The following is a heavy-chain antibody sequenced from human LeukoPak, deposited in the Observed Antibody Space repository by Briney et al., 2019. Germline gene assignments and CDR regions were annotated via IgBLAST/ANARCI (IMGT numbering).Heavy chain of an antibody. CDR2: IYYSGST. Sequence: SETLSLTCTVSGGSFSSGSYYWSWIRQPPGKGLEWIGYIYYSGSTNYNPSLKSRVTISVDTSKNQFSLKLSSVTAADTAVCYCAREKPTPYFDYWGQGTLVAVSS. CDR3: AREKPTPYFDY. V-gene: IGHV4-61*01. CDR1: GGSFSSGSYY. J-gene: IGHJ4*02.